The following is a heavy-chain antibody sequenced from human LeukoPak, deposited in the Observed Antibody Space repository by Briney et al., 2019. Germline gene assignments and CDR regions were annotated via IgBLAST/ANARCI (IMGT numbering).Heavy chain of an antibody. V-gene: IGHV3-23*01. J-gene: IGHJ5*02. CDR3: ARYYPPRSYYGSGSYINCFDP. Sequence: GGSLRLSCAASGFTFSTYFMSWVRQAPGKGLEWVSTICGGGAATYYADSVKGRFTISRDNSKNTLYLQMKSLRAEDTAVYYCARYYPPRSYYGSGSYINCFDPWGEGTLVSVSS. D-gene: IGHD3-10*01. CDR1: GFTFSTYF. CDR2: ICGGGAAT.